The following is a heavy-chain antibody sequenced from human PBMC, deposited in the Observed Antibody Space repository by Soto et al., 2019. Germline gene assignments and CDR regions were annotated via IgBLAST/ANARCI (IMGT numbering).Heavy chain of an antibody. D-gene: IGHD2-15*01. V-gene: IGHV4-31*03. Sequence: QVQLQESGPGLVKPSQTLSLTCTVSGDSISSGGYYWSWIRQHPGKGLEWIGYIYYSGSTYYNPSLPSRLTISVDTSNNQFSLKLSSVTAADTAVYFCARGGGSSVGIHDLWGQGTLVTVCS. CDR1: GDSISSGGYY. CDR2: IYYSGST. J-gene: IGHJ5*02. CDR3: ARGGGSSVGIHDL.